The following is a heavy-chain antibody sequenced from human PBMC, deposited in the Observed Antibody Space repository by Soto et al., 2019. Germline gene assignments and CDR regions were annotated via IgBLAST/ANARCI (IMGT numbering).Heavy chain of an antibody. CDR1: GFTFSSYA. Sequence: PGGSLRLSCAASGFTFSSYAMSWVRQAPGKGLEWVSAISGSGGSTYYADSVKGRFTISRDNSKNTPYLQMNSLRAEDTAVYYCAKDSPFDDSSGYYDAFDIWGQGTMVTVSS. V-gene: IGHV3-23*01. CDR3: AKDSPFDDSSGYYDAFDI. D-gene: IGHD3-22*01. CDR2: ISGSGGST. J-gene: IGHJ3*02.